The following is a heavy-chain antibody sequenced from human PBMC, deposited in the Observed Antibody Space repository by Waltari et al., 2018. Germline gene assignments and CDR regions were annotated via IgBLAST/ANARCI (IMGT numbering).Heavy chain of an antibody. CDR2: IYPGDSDT. CDR3: ARVSVIGGSYDL. CDR1: GYTSRSSW. D-gene: IGHD3-16*01. J-gene: IGHJ5*02. Sequence: EVRLGQAGAELKKPGQSLNISCQGFGYTSRSSWIGWVRQVPGKGLEWMGLIYPGDSDTRYSPSFQCLVTISADTSVRTAYLLFTRLKASDTAIYYCARVSVIGGSYDLWGQGTLVTVSS. V-gene: IGHV5-51*01.